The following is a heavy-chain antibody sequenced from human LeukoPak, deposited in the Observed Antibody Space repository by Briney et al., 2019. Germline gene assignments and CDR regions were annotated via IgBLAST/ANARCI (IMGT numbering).Heavy chain of an antibody. CDR2: IRYDGSNK. CDR3: AKDWGIAVAAPDY. Sequence: GGSLRLSCAASGFTFSSYGIHWVRQAPGKGLEWVAFIRYDGSNKYYADSVKGRFTISRDNSKNTLYLQMNSLRAEDTAVYYCAKDWGIAVAAPDYWGQGTLVTVSS. D-gene: IGHD6-19*01. V-gene: IGHV3-30*02. J-gene: IGHJ4*02. CDR1: GFTFSSYG.